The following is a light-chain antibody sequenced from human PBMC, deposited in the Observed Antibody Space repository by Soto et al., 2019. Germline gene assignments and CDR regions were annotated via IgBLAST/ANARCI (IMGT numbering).Light chain of an antibody. CDR2: EVS. J-gene: IGLJ1*01. CDR1: SSDVGDYNY. CDR3: SSYAGSLYI. V-gene: IGLV2-8*01. Sequence: QSALTQPPSASGSPGQSVTISCTGTSSDVGDYNYVSWYQQHPGKAPKLMIYEVSKRPSGVPDRFSGSKSGNTASLTVSGLQAEDGADYYCSSYAGSLYIFGTGTKVTVL.